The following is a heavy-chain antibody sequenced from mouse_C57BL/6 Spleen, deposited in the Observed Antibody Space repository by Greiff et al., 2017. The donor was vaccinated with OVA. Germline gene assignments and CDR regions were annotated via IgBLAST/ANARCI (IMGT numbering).Heavy chain of an antibody. Sequence: VQLQQPGAELVKPGASVKVSCKASGYTFTSYWMHWVKQRPGQGLEWIGRIHPSDSDTNYNQKFKGKATLTVDKSSSTAYMQLSSLTSEDSAVYYCARYSTTVVAGFDYWGQGTTLTVSS. V-gene: IGHV1-74*01. D-gene: IGHD1-1*01. CDR2: IHPSDSDT. CDR3: ARYSTTVVAGFDY. CDR1: GYTFTSYW. J-gene: IGHJ2*01.